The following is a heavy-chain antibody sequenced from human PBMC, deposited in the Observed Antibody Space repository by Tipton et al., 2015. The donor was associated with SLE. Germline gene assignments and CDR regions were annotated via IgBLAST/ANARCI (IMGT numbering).Heavy chain of an antibody. Sequence: TLSLTCTVSSDSMRGYFWNWVRLPAGKGLEWIGRAYASGSTNYNPSLKSRVTLSVDTSKNQFSLKLSSVTAADTAVYYCARDAWARSGHFDYWGQGTLVTVSS. V-gene: IGHV4-4*07. CDR1: SDSMRGYF. CDR3: ARDAWARSGHFDY. CDR2: AYASGST. J-gene: IGHJ4*02. D-gene: IGHD6-19*01.